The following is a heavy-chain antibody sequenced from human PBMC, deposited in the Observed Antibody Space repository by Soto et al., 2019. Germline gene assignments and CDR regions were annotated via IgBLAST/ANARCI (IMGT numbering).Heavy chain of an antibody. V-gene: IGHV3-23*01. CDR2: ISGSDGST. Sequence: EVKLLESGGGLVQPGGSLRLSCATSGFTFSSYAMSWVRQAPGKGLEWVSVISGSDGSTYYADSGKGLFTISSYNSKNTLFLQMNSLRGEDTAVYYCARKAGLVSLYPPEFDPRGQGTLVTVSS. J-gene: IGHJ5*02. CDR3: ARKAGLVSLYPPEFDP. D-gene: IGHD2-8*01. CDR1: GFTFSSYA.